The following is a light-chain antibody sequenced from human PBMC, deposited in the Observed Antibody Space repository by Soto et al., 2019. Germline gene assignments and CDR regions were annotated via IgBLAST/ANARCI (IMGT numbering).Light chain of an antibody. V-gene: IGLV4-69*01. CDR3: QTWDTGIVI. CDR1: SGHSTYA. J-gene: IGLJ2*01. CDR2: LNSDGSH. Sequence: QLVLTQSPSASASLGASVKRTCTLSSGHSTYAIAWHQQQPEKGPRYLMKLNSDGSHAKGDGIPDRFSGSXSGAERYLTISSLQSEDEADYYCQTWDTGIVIFGGGTKLTVL.